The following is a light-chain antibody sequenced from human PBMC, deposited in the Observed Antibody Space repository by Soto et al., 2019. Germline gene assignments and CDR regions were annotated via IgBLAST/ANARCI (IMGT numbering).Light chain of an antibody. Sequence: EIVLAQSPGTLSLSPGQRATLSCRASQSVSRDYVAWYQHKPGQAPSLLIYAASSRPSGIPDRFGGSGSGTDFTLTISRLEPEDFALYYCQHYGSSPLTFGGGTRVEFK. J-gene: IGKJ4*01. V-gene: IGKV3-20*01. CDR2: AAS. CDR1: QSVSRDY. CDR3: QHYGSSPLT.